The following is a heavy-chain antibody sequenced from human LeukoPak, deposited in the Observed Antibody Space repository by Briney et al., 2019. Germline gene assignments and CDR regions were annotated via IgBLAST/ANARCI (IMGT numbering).Heavy chain of an antibody. D-gene: IGHD3-3*01. CDR1: GYTFTGYY. V-gene: IGHV1-2*02. J-gene: IGHJ6*02. CDR2: INPNSGGT. CDR3: ARVRTIFGVVIHYYYYGMDV. Sequence: ASVTVSCKASGYTFTGYYMHWVRQAPGQGLEWMGWINPNSGGTNYAQKFQGRVTMTRDTSISTAYMEQSRLRSDDTAVYYCARVRTIFGVVIHYYYYGMDVWGQGTTVTVSS.